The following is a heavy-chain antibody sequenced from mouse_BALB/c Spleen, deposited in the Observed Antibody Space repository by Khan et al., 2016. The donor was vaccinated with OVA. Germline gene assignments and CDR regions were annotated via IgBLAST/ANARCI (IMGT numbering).Heavy chain of an antibody. CDR1: GFTFTNYG. V-gene: IGHV9-3-1*01. CDR3: ARVGYNGTMDC. Sequence: LVESGPELKKSGETVQISCKASGFTFTNYGMNWVKQAPGKGLKWMGWINTYTGEPTFADDFKGRFAFSLDTSASTAYLQINSLKNEDTATYFCARVGYNGTMDCWGQGTSVTVSS. J-gene: IGHJ4*01. D-gene: IGHD1-1*02. CDR2: INTYTGEP.